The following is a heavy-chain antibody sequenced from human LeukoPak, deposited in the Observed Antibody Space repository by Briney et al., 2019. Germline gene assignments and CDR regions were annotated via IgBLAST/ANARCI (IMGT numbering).Heavy chain of an antibody. CDR2: IRYDGSNK. V-gene: IGHV3-30*02. J-gene: IGHJ4*02. Sequence: GGSLRLSCAASGFTFSSYGMHWVRQAPGKGLEWVAFIRYDGSNKYYADSVKGRFTISRDNSKNTLYLQMNSLRAEDTAVYYCAKDLYYYDSSGSHYFDYWGQRTLVTVSS. CDR1: GFTFSSYG. CDR3: AKDLYYYDSSGSHYFDY. D-gene: IGHD3-22*01.